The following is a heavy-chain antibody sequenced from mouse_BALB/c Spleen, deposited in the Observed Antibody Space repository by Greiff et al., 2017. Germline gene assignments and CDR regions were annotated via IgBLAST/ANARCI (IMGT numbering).Heavy chain of an antibody. D-gene: IGHD2-3*01. J-gene: IGHJ1*01. CDR1: GFTFSSYT. Sequence: EVKLMESGGGLVQPGGSLKLSCAASGFTFSSYTMSWVRQTPEKRLEWVAYISNGGGSTYYPDTVKGRFTISRDNAKNTLYLQMSSLKSEDTAMYYCARHDGYPSYWYFDVWGAGTTVTVSS. CDR3: ARHDGYPSYWYFDV. CDR2: ISNGGGST. V-gene: IGHV5-12-2*01.